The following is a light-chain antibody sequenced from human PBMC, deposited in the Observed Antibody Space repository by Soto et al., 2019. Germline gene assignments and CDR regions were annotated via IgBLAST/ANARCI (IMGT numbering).Light chain of an antibody. J-gene: IGKJ1*01. CDR2: LGS. CDR3: MQALQTRT. Sequence: DIVITQSPLSLPFTPVDPASISCRSSQSLLHSNGYNYLDWYLQKPGQSPQLLIYLGSYRASGVPDRFSGSGSGTDFTLKISRVEAEDVGVYYCMQALQTRTFGQGTKVDI. V-gene: IGKV2-28*01. CDR1: QSLLHSNGYNY.